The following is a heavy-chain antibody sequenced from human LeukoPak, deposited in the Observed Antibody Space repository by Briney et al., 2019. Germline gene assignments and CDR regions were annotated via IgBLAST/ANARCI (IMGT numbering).Heavy chain of an antibody. Sequence: GGSLRLSCAASGFTVSSNYMSWVRQAPGKGLEWVSVIYSGGSTYYADSVKGRFTISRDNSKNTLYLQMNSLRAEDTAVYYCARDVAYYGSGSYPCMDVWGQGTTVTVSS. CDR3: ARDVAYYGSGSYPCMDV. J-gene: IGHJ6*02. CDR2: IYSGGST. CDR1: GFTVSSNY. D-gene: IGHD3-10*01. V-gene: IGHV3-53*05.